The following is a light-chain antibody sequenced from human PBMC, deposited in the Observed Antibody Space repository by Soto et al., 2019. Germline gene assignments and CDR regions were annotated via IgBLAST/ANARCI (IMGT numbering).Light chain of an antibody. CDR1: QSISSSY. CDR3: QQYYSSPWT. V-gene: IGKV3-20*01. CDR2: GAS. Sequence: EIVLTQSPGTLSLSPGERATLSCRASQSISSSYLAWYQQKPGQAPRLLIYGASSRDTGTPDRFSGSGSGTDFTLTISRLEPEDFAVYYCQQYYSSPWTFGLGTKVEIK. J-gene: IGKJ1*01.